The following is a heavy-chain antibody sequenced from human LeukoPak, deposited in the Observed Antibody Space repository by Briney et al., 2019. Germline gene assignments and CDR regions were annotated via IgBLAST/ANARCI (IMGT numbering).Heavy chain of an antibody. V-gene: IGHV1-2*02. D-gene: IGHD3-22*01. Sequence: EASVMVSSTASGYTFTVYYMQWVRQAPGQGIEWMGWINPNSGGTNYAQKFQGRVTMTRDTSISTAYMELSSLRSDDTAVYYCARDSSGFVEYWGQGTLVTVSS. CDR3: ARDSSGFVEY. CDR1: GYTFTVYY. CDR2: INPNSGGT. J-gene: IGHJ4*02.